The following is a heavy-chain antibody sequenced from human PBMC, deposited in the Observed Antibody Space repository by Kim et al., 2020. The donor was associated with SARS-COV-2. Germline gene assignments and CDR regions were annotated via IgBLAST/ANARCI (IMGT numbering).Heavy chain of an antibody. J-gene: IGHJ4*02. V-gene: IGHV1-69*13. CDR1: GGTFNNYA. CDR2: ITPIFDTA. CDR3: ARITSIAGAGPFDF. Sequence: SVKVSCKASGGTFNNYAMGWVRQAPGQGLEWRGGITPIFDTANYAQKFQGRVSITAVESSSTSYMELRGLRYEDTAIYYCARITSIAGAGPFDFWGQGTLVTVSS. D-gene: IGHD3-16*01.